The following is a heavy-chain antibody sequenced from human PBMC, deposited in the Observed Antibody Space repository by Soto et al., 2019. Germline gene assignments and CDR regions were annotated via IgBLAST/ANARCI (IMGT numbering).Heavy chain of an antibody. V-gene: IGHV4-59*12. CDR1: GGSICSYY. CDR3: ARGTTVLVFDY. CDR2: IYHSGST. D-gene: IGHD4-17*01. J-gene: IGHJ4*02. Sequence: SETLSLTRTVSGGSICSYYWSWIRQPPGKGLEWIGEIYHSGSTNYNPSLKSRVTISVDKSKNQFSLKLSSVTAADTAVYYCARGTTVLVFDYWGQGTLVTVSS.